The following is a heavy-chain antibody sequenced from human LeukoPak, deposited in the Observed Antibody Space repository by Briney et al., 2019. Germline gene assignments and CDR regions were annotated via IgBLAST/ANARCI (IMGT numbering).Heavy chain of an antibody. CDR2: IYSGGST. J-gene: IGHJ5*02. V-gene: IGHV3-66*01. CDR3: ARALSVRSSYHH. D-gene: IGHD1-26*01. Sequence: GGSLRLSWAVSGFTFSSNYMRWVRQAPGKGRGWVSFIYSGGSTYYADSVKDRFTISRDNSKNTLYLQMNSLRAEDTAVYYCARALSVRSSYHHWGQGTLVTVSS. CDR1: GFTFSSNY.